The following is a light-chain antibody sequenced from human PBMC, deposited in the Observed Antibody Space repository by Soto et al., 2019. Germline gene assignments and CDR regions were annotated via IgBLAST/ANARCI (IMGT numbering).Light chain of an antibody. CDR2: STD. V-gene: IGLV7-43*01. CDR3: LFSYGGAQPHCV. J-gene: IGLJ2*01. CDR1: TGAVTSGHH. Sequence: QAVVTQESSLTVSPGGTVTLTCASSTGAVTSGHHPHWLQQKPGQAPRTVIYSTDNKQDWTPARFSGSLLGGKAALTVSGVQPDDEDEHYCLFSYGGAQPHCVFGGGTKLTVL.